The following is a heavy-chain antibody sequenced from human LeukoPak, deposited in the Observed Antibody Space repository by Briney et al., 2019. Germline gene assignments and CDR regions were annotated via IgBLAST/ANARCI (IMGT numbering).Heavy chain of an antibody. CDR3: AKGAGGYCSGGSCPLDY. D-gene: IGHD2-15*01. J-gene: IGHJ4*02. CDR1: GFPFSTYA. Sequence: GGPLRLSCATSGFPFSTYAMTWVRQAPGKGLEWVSAISGVGDDTFYMDSVKGRFTISRDSSTNTLNLQMNSLRDDDTAVYYCAKGAGGYCSGGSCPLDYWGQGTLVTVSS. CDR2: ISGVGDDT. V-gene: IGHV3-23*01.